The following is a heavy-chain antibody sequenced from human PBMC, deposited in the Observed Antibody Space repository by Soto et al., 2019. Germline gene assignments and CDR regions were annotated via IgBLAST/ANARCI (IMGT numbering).Heavy chain of an antibody. V-gene: IGHV4-39*01. J-gene: IGHJ4*02. Sequence: PSETLSLTCAVSGDSISSSGFCWGWIRQPPGKGLEWIGSIYYSGSTYYNPSLKSRVTISVDTSKGQFSLKMRSVTAADTAVYYCARRQQWLAGYFDYWGQGTLVTVSS. CDR3: ARRQQWLAGYFDY. D-gene: IGHD6-19*01. CDR1: GDSISSSGFC. CDR2: IYYSGST.